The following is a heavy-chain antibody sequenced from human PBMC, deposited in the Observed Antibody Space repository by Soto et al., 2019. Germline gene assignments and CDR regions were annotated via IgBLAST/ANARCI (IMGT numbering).Heavy chain of an antibody. D-gene: IGHD1-1*01. J-gene: IGHJ5*02. CDR2: ISWVSGTL. CDR3: ARGRYPTMASALDQ. Sequence: EVQLVESGGGLVQPGRSLRLSCAASGFTFDDYAMHWVRQAPGKGLEWISGISWVSGTLGYADSVKGRFIISRDDAKNYLYLQMNSLRGKDTALYYCARGRYPTMASALDQWGQGTLVTVSS. V-gene: IGHV3-9*01. CDR1: GFTFDDYA.